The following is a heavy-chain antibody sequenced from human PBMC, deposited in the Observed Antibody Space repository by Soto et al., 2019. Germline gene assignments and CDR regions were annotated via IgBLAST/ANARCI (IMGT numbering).Heavy chain of an antibody. CDR1: GYSFTSYW. CDR3: ARQYYDSSGYLLYYYYYGMDV. CDR2: IYPGDSDT. D-gene: IGHD3-22*01. Sequence: PGESLKISCKGSGYSFTSYWIGWVRQMPGKGLEWMGIIYPGDSDTRYSPSFQGQATISADKSISTAYLQWSSLKASDTAMYYCARQYYDSSGYLLYYYYYGMDVWGQGTTVTVSS. J-gene: IGHJ6*02. V-gene: IGHV5-51*01.